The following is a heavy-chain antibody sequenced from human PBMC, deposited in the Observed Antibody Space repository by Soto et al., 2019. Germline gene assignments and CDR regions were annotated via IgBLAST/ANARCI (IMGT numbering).Heavy chain of an antibody. Sequence: QVQLVQSGSEVKKPGSSVKVSCKASGGSFSSNPISWVRQAPGQGLEWMAGIIPIFATVHYAQKFQGRVAITADESTSTAYMELTSLRSEDTAGYFCARGGRGYSSAPRYYFDYWGQGTLVTVS. CDR3: ARGGRGYSSAPRYYFDY. CDR1: GGSFSSNP. D-gene: IGHD5-18*01. V-gene: IGHV1-69*01. J-gene: IGHJ4*02. CDR2: IIPIFATV.